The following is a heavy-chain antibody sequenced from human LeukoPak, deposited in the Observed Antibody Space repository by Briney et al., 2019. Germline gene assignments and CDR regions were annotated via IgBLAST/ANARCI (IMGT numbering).Heavy chain of an antibody. CDR2: ISGSGGST. Sequence: PGGSLRLSCAASGFAFSNYDMSWVRQTPGKGLEWVSAISGSGGSTYYADSVKGRFTISRDNSKNTLYLQMNSLRVEDTAVYYCAKDSKIVGPTFRSYHYMDVWGKGTTVTVSS. V-gene: IGHV3-23*01. CDR1: GFAFSNYD. J-gene: IGHJ6*03. CDR3: AKDSKIVGPTFRSYHYMDV. D-gene: IGHD1-26*01.